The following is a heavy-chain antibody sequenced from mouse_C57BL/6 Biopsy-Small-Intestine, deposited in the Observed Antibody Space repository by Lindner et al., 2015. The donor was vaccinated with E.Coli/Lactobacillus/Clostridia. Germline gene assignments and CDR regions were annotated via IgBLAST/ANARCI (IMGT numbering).Heavy chain of an antibody. Sequence: VQLQESGPELVKPGASVKISRKASGYAFSSSWMNWVNQRPAKGLEWIGRIYLGDGDTNYNGKFKGKATLTADKSSSTAYMELSSLTSEDSAVYFCARETYGDGGMDYWGQGTSVTVSS. CDR2: IYLGDGDT. D-gene: IGHD2-13*01. V-gene: IGHV1-82*01. CDR3: ARETYGDGGMDY. J-gene: IGHJ4*01. CDR1: GYAFSSSW.